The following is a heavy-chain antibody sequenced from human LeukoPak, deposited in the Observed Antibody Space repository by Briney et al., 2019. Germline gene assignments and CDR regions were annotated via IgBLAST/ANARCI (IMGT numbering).Heavy chain of an antibody. J-gene: IGHJ4*02. Sequence: KASETLSLTCTVSGGSISSSNWWNWVRQPPGKGLEWIGEIYHSGSTNYNPSLKSRVTISVDKSKNQFSLNLSSVTAADTAVYYCAREGHYYDSSGYYPVFDYWGQGTLVTVSS. CDR1: GGSISSSNW. V-gene: IGHV4-4*02. D-gene: IGHD3-22*01. CDR2: IYHSGST. CDR3: AREGHYYDSSGYYPVFDY.